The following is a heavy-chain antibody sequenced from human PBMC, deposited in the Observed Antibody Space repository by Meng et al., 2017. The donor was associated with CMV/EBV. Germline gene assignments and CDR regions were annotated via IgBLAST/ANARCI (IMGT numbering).Heavy chain of an antibody. Sequence: ASVKVSCKASGYTFTSYGISWVRQAPGQGLEWMGWISAYNGNTNYAQKLQGRVTMTTDTSTSTAYMELRSLRSEDTAVYYCARGLRAERRLPFQKNYYYYTMDVWGQGTTVTVSS. J-gene: IGHJ6*02. V-gene: IGHV1-18*01. CDR3: ARGLRAERRLPFQKNYYYYTMDV. CDR1: GYTFTSYG. CDR2: ISAYNGNT. D-gene: IGHD1-1*01.